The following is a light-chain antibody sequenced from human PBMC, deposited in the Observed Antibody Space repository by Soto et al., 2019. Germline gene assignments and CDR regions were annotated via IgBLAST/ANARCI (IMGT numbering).Light chain of an antibody. CDR1: QSMSSF. Sequence: SVLTQSPATLSLSPGXRXXXXXXASQSMSSFLAWYQQKPGQAPRLLIYEASTRAAGIPPRFSGSGSGTDFTLTISILEPEDFAVYYCQQRSHWPLTFGQGTRLEIK. CDR3: QQRSHWPLT. V-gene: IGKV3-11*01. J-gene: IGKJ5*01. CDR2: EAS.